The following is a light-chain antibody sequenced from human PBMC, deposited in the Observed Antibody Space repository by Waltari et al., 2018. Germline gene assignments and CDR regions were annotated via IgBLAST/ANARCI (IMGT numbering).Light chain of an antibody. V-gene: IGKV2-28*01. Sequence: DIAVTPSPLSLPVTPGEPAPISCRYSQSPLHWTGNNYLDCYLQKPGQSPQLLIYLGSNRASWVPDRFSGIGSGTDFTLRISRVEANDVGVYYCMQSLQALCTFSEVTKVKIK. CDR2: LGS. J-gene: IGKJ1*01. CDR3: MQSLQALCT. CDR1: QSPLHWTGNNY.